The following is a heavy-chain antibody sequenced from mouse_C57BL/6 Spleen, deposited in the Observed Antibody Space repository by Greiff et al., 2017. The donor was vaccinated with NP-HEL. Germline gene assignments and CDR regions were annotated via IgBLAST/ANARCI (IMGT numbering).Heavy chain of an antibody. CDR3: AREGYDYDGGSFDY. Sequence: QVQLQQSGPELVKPGASVKISCKASGYAFSSSWMNWVKQRPGKGLEWIGRIYPGDGDTNYNGKFKGKATLTADKSSSTAYMQLSSLTSEYSAVYFCAREGYDYDGGSFDYWGQGTTLTVSS. D-gene: IGHD2-4*01. CDR2: IYPGDGDT. V-gene: IGHV1-82*01. CDR1: GYAFSSSW. J-gene: IGHJ2*01.